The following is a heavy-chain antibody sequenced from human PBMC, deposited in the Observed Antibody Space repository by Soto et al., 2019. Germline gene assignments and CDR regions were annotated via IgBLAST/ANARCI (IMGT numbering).Heavy chain of an antibody. J-gene: IGHJ6*02. V-gene: IGHV1-18*01. D-gene: IGHD3-9*01. CDR3: VRDRPLYYDASTGSYFYYAMDV. CDR2: ISVYHGNT. Sequence: VQLVQSGDGVKKPGASVKVSCKASGYKFKNYGISWVRQAPGQGLEWMAWISVYHGNTKYAQKFQGRVSMTTDTSTSTAYMELSSLTSDDTAVYYCVRDRPLYYDASTGSYFYYAMDVWGQGTPVTVSS. CDR1: GYKFKNYG.